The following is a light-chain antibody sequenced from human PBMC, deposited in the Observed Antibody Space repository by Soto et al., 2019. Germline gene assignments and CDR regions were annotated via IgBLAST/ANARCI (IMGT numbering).Light chain of an antibody. Sequence: DIQMTQSPSSLSASVGDRVTITCQASHDISNYLNWYQQKPGKAPKLLIYDASNLETGVPSRFSGSGSGTDFTFTISSLQPEDIATYYCQQYDNPSLTFGGGTKVDIK. J-gene: IGKJ4*01. CDR2: DAS. CDR1: HDISNY. V-gene: IGKV1-33*01. CDR3: QQYDNPSLT.